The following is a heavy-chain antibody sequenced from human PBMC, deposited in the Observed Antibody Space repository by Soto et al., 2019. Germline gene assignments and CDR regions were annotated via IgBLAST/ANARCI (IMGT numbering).Heavy chain of an antibody. CDR3: ARGGYCSSTSCYRGGMDV. Sequence: SETLSLTCAVYGGSFSGYYWSWIRQPPGKGLEWIGEINHSGSTNYNPSPKSRVTTSVDTSKNQFSLKLSSVTAADTAVYYCARGGYCSSTSCYRGGMDVWGQGTTVTVSS. CDR1: GGSFSGYY. V-gene: IGHV4-34*01. CDR2: INHSGST. D-gene: IGHD2-2*01. J-gene: IGHJ6*02.